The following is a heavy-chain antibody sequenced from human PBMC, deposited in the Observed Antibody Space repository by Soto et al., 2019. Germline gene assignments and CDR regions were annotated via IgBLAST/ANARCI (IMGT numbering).Heavy chain of an antibody. J-gene: IGHJ4*02. CDR1: GSSLSTRDVG. CDR3: AHGSGWLFDY. V-gene: IGHV2-5*02. D-gene: IGHD6-19*01. Sequence: QITLKESGPPLVKPTQTLTLTCTFSGSSLSTRDVGVGWIRQPPGKALEWLALLYWDDDNRYSPSLRRRLTLTKDTSKNQVVLTMTNMDPVDTATYYCAHGSGWLFDYWGPGTLVTVSS. CDR2: LYWDDDN.